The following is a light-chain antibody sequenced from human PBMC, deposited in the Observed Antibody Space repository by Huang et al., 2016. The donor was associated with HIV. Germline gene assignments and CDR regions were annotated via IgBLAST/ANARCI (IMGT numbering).Light chain of an antibody. V-gene: IGKV1-NL1*01. CDR1: QGISKS. CDR3: QQYQSVPWT. Sequence: DIQMTQSPSSLSASVGVRVTIICRARQGISKSLAWYQQKPGNAPKLLLYATSKLESGVPSRLSGSGSGTHYTLTISTLQPEDLATYYCQQYQSVPWTFGQGTKVAI. J-gene: IGKJ1*01. CDR2: ATS.